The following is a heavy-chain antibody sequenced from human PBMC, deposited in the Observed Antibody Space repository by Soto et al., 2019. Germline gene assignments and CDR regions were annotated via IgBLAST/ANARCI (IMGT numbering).Heavy chain of an antibody. J-gene: IGHJ4*02. Sequence: VGSLRLSCAASGFTFSSYWMHWVRQAPGKGLVWVSRINSDGSSTSYADSVKGRFTISRDNAKNTLYLQMNSLRAEDTAVYYCARDERSTSWTIDYWGQGTLVTVSS. V-gene: IGHV3-74*01. D-gene: IGHD2-2*01. CDR1: GFTFSSYW. CDR2: INSDGSST. CDR3: ARDERSTSWTIDY.